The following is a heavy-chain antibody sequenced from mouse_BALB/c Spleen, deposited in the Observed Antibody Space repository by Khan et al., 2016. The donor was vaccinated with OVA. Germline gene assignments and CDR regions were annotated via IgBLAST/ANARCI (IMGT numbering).Heavy chain of an antibody. D-gene: IGHD1-1*01. CDR3: ARVYGGDFDY. V-gene: IGHV3-2*02. CDR2: ISYSGNT. CDR1: GYSITSDYA. Sequence: EVQLQESGPGLVKPSQSLSLTCTVTGYSITSDYAWNWIRQFPGNKLEWMGFISYSGNTNYNPSLKSRISITRDTSKNQFFLQLNSGTTEDTATYYCARVYGGDFDYWGQGTTLTVSS. J-gene: IGHJ2*01.